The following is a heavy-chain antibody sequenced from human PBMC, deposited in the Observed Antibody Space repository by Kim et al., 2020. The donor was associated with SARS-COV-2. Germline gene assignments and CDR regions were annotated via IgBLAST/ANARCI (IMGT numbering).Heavy chain of an antibody. J-gene: IGHJ4*02. D-gene: IGHD5-12*01. CDR3: ARDSGYGRGRFDY. V-gene: IGHV1-18*01. Sequence: AQKRQGRVTMTTDTSTSTAYMGLRSLRSDDTAVYYCARDSGYGRGRFDYWGQGTLVTVSS.